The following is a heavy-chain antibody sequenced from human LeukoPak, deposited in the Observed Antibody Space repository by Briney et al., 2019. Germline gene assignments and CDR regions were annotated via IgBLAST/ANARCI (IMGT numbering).Heavy chain of an antibody. CDR2: IYTSGST. CDR1: GGSISSGSYY. CDR3: ASTYYYDSSGYDQPVDY. Sequence: TSETLSLTWTVSGGSISSGSYYWSWIRQPAGTGLEWIGRIYTSGSTNYNPSLKSRVTISVDTSKNQFSLKLSSVTAADTAVYYCASTYYYDSSGYDQPVDYWGQGTLVTVSS. J-gene: IGHJ4*02. V-gene: IGHV4-61*02. D-gene: IGHD3-22*01.